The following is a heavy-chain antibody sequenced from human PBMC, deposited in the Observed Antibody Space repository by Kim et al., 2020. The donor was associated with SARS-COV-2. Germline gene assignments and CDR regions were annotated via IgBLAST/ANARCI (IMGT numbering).Heavy chain of an antibody. Sequence: SVKVSCKASGCTFSSYAISWVRQAPGQGLEWMGGVIPIFGTANYAQKFQGRVTITADESTSTAYMELSSLRSKDTAVYYCARDKGSGWYIGGWFDPWGQGTLVTVSS. D-gene: IGHD6-19*01. CDR2: VIPIFGTA. CDR3: ARDKGSGWYIGGWFDP. J-gene: IGHJ5*02. CDR1: GCTFSSYA. V-gene: IGHV1-69*13.